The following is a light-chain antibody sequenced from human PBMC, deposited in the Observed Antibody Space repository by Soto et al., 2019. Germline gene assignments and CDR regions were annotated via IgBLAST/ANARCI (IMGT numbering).Light chain of an antibody. CDR2: EVS. J-gene: IGKJ4*01. Sequence: EIVMTQTPVSLSVTLGQPAPIACKSSQSLLHSDGKSYLYWYQQKPGQPPQLLIYEVSNRFPGVPDRFSGSGSGTDFSLKIGRVEAEDVGVYYCMQSMQLPLTFGGGTKVEI. V-gene: IGKV2D-29*01. CDR1: QSLLHSDGKSY. CDR3: MQSMQLPLT.